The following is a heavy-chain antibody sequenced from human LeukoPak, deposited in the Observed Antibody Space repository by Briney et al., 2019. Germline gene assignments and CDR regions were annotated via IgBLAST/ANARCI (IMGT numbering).Heavy chain of an antibody. CDR2: INHSGST. J-gene: IGHJ4*02. D-gene: IGHD6-13*01. Sequence: PSETLSLTCAVYGGSCSGYYWSWIRQPPGKGLEWIGEINHSGSTNYNPSLKSRVTISVDTSKNQFSLKLSSVTAADTAVYYCARGTGYSSSWLDYWGQGTLVTVSS. V-gene: IGHV4-34*01. CDR3: ARGTGYSSSWLDY. CDR1: GGSCSGYY.